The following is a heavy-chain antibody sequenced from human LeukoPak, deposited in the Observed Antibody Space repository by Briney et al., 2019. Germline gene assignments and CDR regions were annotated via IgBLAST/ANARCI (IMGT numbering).Heavy chain of an antibody. J-gene: IGHJ5*02. CDR2: IYTSGST. Sequence: KTSQTLSLTCTVSGGSISGGSYYWSWIRQPAGKGLEWIGRIYTSGSTNYNPSLKSRVTISVDTSKNQFSLKLSSVTAADTAVYYCARDDCSGGSCYGWFDPWGQGTLVTVSS. D-gene: IGHD2-15*01. CDR1: GGSISGGSYY. V-gene: IGHV4-61*02. CDR3: ARDDCSGGSCYGWFDP.